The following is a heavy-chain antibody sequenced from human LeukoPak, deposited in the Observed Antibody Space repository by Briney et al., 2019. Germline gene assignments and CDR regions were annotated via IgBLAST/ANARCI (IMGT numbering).Heavy chain of an antibody. J-gene: IGHJ1*01. D-gene: IGHD3-22*01. Sequence: SVKVSCKASGGTFSSYAISWVRQAPGQGLEWMGGIIPIFGTANYAQKFQGRVTITADESTSTAYMELSSLRSEDTAVYYCARGTELSGLAPFLYFQHWGQGTLVTVSS. CDR3: ARGTELSGLAPFLYFQH. CDR2: IIPIFGTA. V-gene: IGHV1-69*13. CDR1: GGTFSSYA.